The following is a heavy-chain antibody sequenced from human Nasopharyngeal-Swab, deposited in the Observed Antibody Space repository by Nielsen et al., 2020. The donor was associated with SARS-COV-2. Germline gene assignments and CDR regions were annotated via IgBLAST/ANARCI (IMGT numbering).Heavy chain of an antibody. Sequence: SETLSLTCTVSGGSISSSSYYWGWIRQPPGKGLEWIGSIYYSGSTNYNPSLKSRVTISVDTSKNQFSLKLSSVTAADTAVYYCARDAPFGAGPYNWFDPWGQGTLVTVSS. CDR2: IYYSGST. CDR1: GGSISSSSYY. J-gene: IGHJ5*02. CDR3: ARDAPFGAGPYNWFDP. V-gene: IGHV4-39*07. D-gene: IGHD3-16*01.